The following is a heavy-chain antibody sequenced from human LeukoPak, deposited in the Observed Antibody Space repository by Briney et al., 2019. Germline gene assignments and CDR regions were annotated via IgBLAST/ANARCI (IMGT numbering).Heavy chain of an antibody. Sequence: GESLKISCKVSGYTFTSYWIGWVRQMPGKGLEWMGIIYPGDSDTRYSPSFQGQVTISADKSISTAYLQWSSLKASDTAMYYCARRRDLYSGSYYPFDYWGQGTLVTVSS. J-gene: IGHJ4*02. D-gene: IGHD1-26*01. CDR1: GYTFTSYW. CDR3: ARRRDLYSGSYYPFDY. V-gene: IGHV5-51*01. CDR2: IYPGDSDT.